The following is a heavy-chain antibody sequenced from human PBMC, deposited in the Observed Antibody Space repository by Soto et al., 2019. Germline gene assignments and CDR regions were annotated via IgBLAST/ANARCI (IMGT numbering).Heavy chain of an antibody. V-gene: IGHV3-23*01. D-gene: IGHD1-26*01. CDR2: ISGSGGST. Sequence: GGPLSLSCAASGFTFSSYAMSWIRQAPGKGLEWVSAISGSGGSTYYADSVKGRFTISRDNSKNTLYLQMNSLRAEDTAVHYCAKDTYSGYFDYWGQGTLVTVS. J-gene: IGHJ4*02. CDR3: AKDTYSGYFDY. CDR1: GFTFSSYA.